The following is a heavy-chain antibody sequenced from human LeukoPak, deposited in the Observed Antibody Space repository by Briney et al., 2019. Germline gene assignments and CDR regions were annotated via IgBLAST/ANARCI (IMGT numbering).Heavy chain of an antibody. J-gene: IGHJ4*02. D-gene: IGHD2-2*01. Sequence: SVKVSCKASGYTFTDFGISWVRQAPGQGLEWMGRIIPILGIANYAQKFQGRVTITADKSTSTAYMELSSLRSEDTAVYYCARGCSSTSCSFDYWGQGTLVTVSS. V-gene: IGHV1-69*04. CDR1: GYTFTDFG. CDR2: IIPILGIA. CDR3: ARGCSSTSCSFDY.